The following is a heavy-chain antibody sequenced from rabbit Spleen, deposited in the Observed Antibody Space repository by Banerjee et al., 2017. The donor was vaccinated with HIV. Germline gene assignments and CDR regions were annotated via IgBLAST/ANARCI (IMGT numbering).Heavy chain of an antibody. V-gene: IGHV1S40*01. Sequence: QQLVESGGGLVKPGASLTLTCKASGFSFSSGYYMSWVRQAPGKGLEWIGCTGTGSGSTYYASWAKGRFTISGASWTTVSLQMTSLTAADTATYFCARDLAGVIGWNFGLWGQGTLVTVS. D-gene: IGHD4-1*01. CDR1: GFSFSSGYY. CDR3: ARDLAGVIGWNFGL. CDR2: TGTGSGST. J-gene: IGHJ3*01.